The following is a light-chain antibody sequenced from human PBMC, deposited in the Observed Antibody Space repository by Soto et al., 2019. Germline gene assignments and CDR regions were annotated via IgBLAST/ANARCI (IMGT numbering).Light chain of an antibody. CDR2: TNN. V-gene: IGLV1-40*01. CDR1: SSNIGAGYE. J-gene: IGLJ1*01. Sequence: QSVLTQPPSVSGAPGQRVTISCTGSSSNIGAGYEVHWYLQLPGTAPKLLVYTNNNRPSGVPDRFSGAKSGTSASLAITGLQAEDEADYYCQSYDSRLSAYVFGTGTKVTVL. CDR3: QSYDSRLSAYV.